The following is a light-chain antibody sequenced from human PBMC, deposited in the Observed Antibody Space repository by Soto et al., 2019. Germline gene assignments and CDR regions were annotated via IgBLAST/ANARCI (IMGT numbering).Light chain of an antibody. J-gene: IGKJ1*01. CDR2: GAS. CDR1: QSVTSNY. V-gene: IGKV3-20*01. CDR3: QQYGSSPRT. Sequence: EIVLTQSPGTLSLSPGERTTLSCRASQSVTSNYLAWYQQKPGQAPRLLIYGASSRATGIPDRFSGSGSGADFSLTISRLEPEDFAVYYCQQYGSSPRTCGQGTKVEMK.